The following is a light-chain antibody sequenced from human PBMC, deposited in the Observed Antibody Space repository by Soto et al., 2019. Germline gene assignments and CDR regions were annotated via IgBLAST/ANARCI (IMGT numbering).Light chain of an antibody. Sequence: QLVLTQSPSASASLGASVKLTCTLSSGHSNYAIAWHQQQSEKGPRYLMNLNSDGSHSKGGGIPDRFSGSSSGAERYLTISSLQSEDEADYYCQTWGSGIVVFGGGTKVTVL. CDR1: SGHSNYA. V-gene: IGLV4-69*01. CDR2: LNSDGSH. CDR3: QTWGSGIVV. J-gene: IGLJ2*01.